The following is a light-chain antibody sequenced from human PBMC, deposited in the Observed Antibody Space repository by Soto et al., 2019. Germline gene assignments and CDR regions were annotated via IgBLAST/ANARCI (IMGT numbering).Light chain of an antibody. Sequence: VMTHSPATLSVSPGESVTLSFRASQSIGSNLAWFQQKRGQTPRLLIYGASSRATGIPDRFSGSGSGTDFTLITSRLEPEDFAVYYCQQYGSSPRTFGQGTKVDIK. CDR2: GAS. CDR3: QQYGSSPRT. J-gene: IGKJ1*01. V-gene: IGKV3-20*01. CDR1: QSIGSN.